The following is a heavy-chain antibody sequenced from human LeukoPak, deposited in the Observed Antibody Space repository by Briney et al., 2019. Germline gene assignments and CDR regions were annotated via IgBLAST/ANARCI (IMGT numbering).Heavy chain of an antibody. V-gene: IGHV1-18*01. CDR1: GYTFTSYG. D-gene: IGHD2-2*01. CDR2: ISAYNGNT. Sequence: ASVKVSCKASGYTFTSYGICWVRQAPGQGLEWMGWISAYNGNTNYAQKLQGRVTMTTDTSTSTAYMELRSLRSDDTAVYYCARDREGDCSSTSCPGGVIDYWGQGTLVTVSS. CDR3: ARDREGDCSSTSCPGGVIDY. J-gene: IGHJ4*02.